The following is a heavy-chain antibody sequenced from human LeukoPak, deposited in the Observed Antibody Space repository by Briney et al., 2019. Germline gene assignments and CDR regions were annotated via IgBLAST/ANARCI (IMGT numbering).Heavy chain of an antibody. Sequence: GASVKVSCKASGYTFTGYYMHWVRQASGQGLEWMGWINPNSGGTNYAQKFQGRVTMTRDTSISTAYMELSRLRSDDTAVYYCARESPSVLLWFGELPANWFDPWGQGTLVTVSS. V-gene: IGHV1-2*02. D-gene: IGHD3-10*01. CDR2: INPNSGGT. CDR1: GYTFTGYY. CDR3: ARESPSVLLWFGELPANWFDP. J-gene: IGHJ5*02.